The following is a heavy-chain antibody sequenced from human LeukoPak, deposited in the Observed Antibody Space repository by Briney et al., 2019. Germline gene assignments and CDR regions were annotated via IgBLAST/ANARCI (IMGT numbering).Heavy chain of an antibody. Sequence: GGSLRLSCAASGFTFSSYWMSWVRQAPGKGLEWAANIKQDGSEKYYVDSVKGRFTISRDYAKNSLYLQMNSLRAEDTAVYYCAREFSGWYSGALDYWGQGTLVTVSS. J-gene: IGHJ4*02. CDR1: GFTFSSYW. CDR3: AREFSGWYSGALDY. V-gene: IGHV3-7*01. CDR2: IKQDGSEK. D-gene: IGHD6-19*01.